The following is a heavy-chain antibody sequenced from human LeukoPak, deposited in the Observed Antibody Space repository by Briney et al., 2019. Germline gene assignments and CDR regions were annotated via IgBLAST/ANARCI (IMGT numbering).Heavy chain of an antibody. V-gene: IGHV1-69*13. Sequence: SVKVSCKASGGTFSSYAISWVRQAPGQGLEWMGGIVPIFGTANYAQKFQGRVTITADESTSTAYMELSSLRSEDTAVYYCARDMVNPPYYYDSSGHIGGGHFDYWGQGTLVTVSS. D-gene: IGHD3-22*01. CDR1: GGTFSSYA. J-gene: IGHJ4*02. CDR3: ARDMVNPPYYYDSSGHIGGGHFDY. CDR2: IVPIFGTA.